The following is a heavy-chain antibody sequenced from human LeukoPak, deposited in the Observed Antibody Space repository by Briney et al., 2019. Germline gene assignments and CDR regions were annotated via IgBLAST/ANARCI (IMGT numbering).Heavy chain of an antibody. Sequence: GGSLRLSCAASGFTVSSNYMSWVRQAPGEGLEWVSVIYSGGSTYYADSVKGRFTISRDNSKNTLYLQMNSLRAEDTAVYYCASPYNWNDGGLGYWGQGTLVTVSS. V-gene: IGHV3-53*01. CDR3: ASPYNWNDGGLGY. CDR1: GFTVSSNY. CDR2: IYSGGST. D-gene: IGHD1-20*01. J-gene: IGHJ4*02.